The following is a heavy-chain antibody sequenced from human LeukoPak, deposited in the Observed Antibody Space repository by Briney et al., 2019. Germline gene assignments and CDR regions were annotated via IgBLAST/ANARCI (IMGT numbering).Heavy chain of an antibody. CDR3: ARDLHPYYYYGMDV. CDR2: ISSSSSTI. J-gene: IGHJ6*02. CDR1: GFTFSSYS. V-gene: IGHV3-48*02. Sequence: PGGSLRLSCAASGFTFSSYSMNWVRQAPGKGLEWVSYISSSSSTIYYADSVKGRFTISRDNAKNSLYLQMNSLRDEDAAVYYYARDLHPYYYYGMDVWGQGTTVTVSS.